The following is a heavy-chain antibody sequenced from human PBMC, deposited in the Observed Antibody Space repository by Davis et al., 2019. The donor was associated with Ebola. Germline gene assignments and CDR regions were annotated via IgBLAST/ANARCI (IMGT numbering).Heavy chain of an antibody. V-gene: IGHV3-30*18. D-gene: IGHD4-11*01. CDR2: ISYDGSNK. CDR1: GFTFSSYG. J-gene: IGHJ4*02. Sequence: PGGSLRLSCAASGFTFSSYGMHWIRQAPGKGLEWVAVISYDGSNKYYADSVKGRFTISRDNSKNTLYLQMNSLRAEDTAVYYCAKYSNLYFDYWGQGTLVTVSS. CDR3: AKYSNLYFDY.